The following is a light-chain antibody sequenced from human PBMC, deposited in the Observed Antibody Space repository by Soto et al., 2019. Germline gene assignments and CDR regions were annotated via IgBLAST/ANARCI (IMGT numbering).Light chain of an antibody. CDR2: AAS. CDR1: QGISSY. Sequence: DIQLTQSPSFLSASVGDRVTITCRASQGISSYLAWFQQKPGTAPKLLISAASTLQSGVPARFRGSGSGTEFTLTISSLEPEDFATYYCQQINSHPRTFGQGTKLEIK. V-gene: IGKV1-9*01. J-gene: IGKJ2*01. CDR3: QQINSHPRT.